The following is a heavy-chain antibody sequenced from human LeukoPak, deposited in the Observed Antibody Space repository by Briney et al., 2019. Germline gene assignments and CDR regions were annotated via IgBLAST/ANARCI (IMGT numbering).Heavy chain of an antibody. D-gene: IGHD2-2*01. CDR2: IYYSGST. CDR3: ARRQTTSWGLDY. V-gene: IGHV4-59*08. J-gene: IGHJ4*02. CDR1: GGSISSSY. Sequence: SETLSLTCTVSGGSISSSYWSWIRQPPGKGLEWIGYIYYSGSTNYNPSLKSRVTMSVDTSKNQFSLKVTSVTAADTAVYYCARRQTTSWGLDYWGQGTLVTVSS.